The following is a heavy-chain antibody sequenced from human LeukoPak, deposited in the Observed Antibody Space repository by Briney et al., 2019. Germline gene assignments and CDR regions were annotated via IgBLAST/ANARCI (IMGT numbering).Heavy chain of an antibody. CDR1: GGTFSSYA. V-gene: IGHV1-18*01. CDR2: VSAYNGNT. J-gene: IGHJ4*02. Sequence: ASVKVSCKASGGTFSSYAISWVRQAPGQGLEWMGWVSAYNGNTNYAQKLQGRVTMTTDTSTSTAYMELRSLRSDDTAVYYCARAVVVAATTAGGYWGQGTLVTVSS. D-gene: IGHD2-15*01. CDR3: ARAVVVAATTAGGY.